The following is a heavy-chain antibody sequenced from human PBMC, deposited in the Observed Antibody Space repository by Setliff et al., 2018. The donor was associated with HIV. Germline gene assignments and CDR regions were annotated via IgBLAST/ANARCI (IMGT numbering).Heavy chain of an antibody. D-gene: IGHD1-26*01. J-gene: IGHJ4*02. Sequence: RGESLKISCKASGYTFTNYWIGWVRQMPGKGLEWIGVIYPGDYVTRYGPSFQGQVSISADVSITTAYLQWSSLEASDTAMYYCTRRRRAPGTEDLEAYWGQGTLVTVSS. CDR1: GYTFTNYW. CDR3: TRRRRAPGTEDLEAY. V-gene: IGHV5-51*01. CDR2: IYPGDYVT.